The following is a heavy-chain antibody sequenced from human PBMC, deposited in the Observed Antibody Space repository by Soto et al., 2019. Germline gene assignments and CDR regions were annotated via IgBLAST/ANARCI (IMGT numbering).Heavy chain of an antibody. CDR3: VKDRQLGYCSGGSCPALDAFDI. D-gene: IGHD2-15*01. CDR1: GFTFSSYA. CDR2: ISSNGGST. J-gene: IGHJ3*02. V-gene: IGHV3-64D*08. Sequence: GGSLRLSCSASGFTFSSYAMHWVRQAPGKGLEYVSAISSNGGSTYYADSVKGRFTISRDNSKNTLYLQMSSLRAEDTAVYYCVKDRQLGYCSGGSCPALDAFDIWGQGTMVTVSS.